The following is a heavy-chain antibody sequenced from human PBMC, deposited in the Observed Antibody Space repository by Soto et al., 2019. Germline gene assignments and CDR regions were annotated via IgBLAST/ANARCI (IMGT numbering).Heavy chain of an antibody. CDR1: GYTFTGYY. J-gene: IGHJ6*02. V-gene: IGHV1-2*04. CDR3: ARGYCTNGVCFDYYYYAMDV. Sequence: GASVKVSCKASGYTFTGYYMHWVRQAPGQGLEWMGWINPNSGGTNYAQKFQGWVTMTRDTSISTAYMELSRLKSDDTAVYYCARGYCTNGVCFDYYYYAMDVWGQGTTVTVSS. D-gene: IGHD2-8*01. CDR2: INPNSGGT.